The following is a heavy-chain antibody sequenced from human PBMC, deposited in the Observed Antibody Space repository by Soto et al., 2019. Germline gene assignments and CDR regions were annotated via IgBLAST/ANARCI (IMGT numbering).Heavy chain of an antibody. Sequence: PRLSCEVSGFTFSAYGMHWVRQAPGKVLEWVAAISHDGTNKNYGDSVKGRFTISRDNSKKTLYLQMNSLRPEDTALYYCAKDEYYYSRSGYYIFDSWGQGTLVTVSS. J-gene: IGHJ4*02. D-gene: IGHD3-22*01. CDR2: ISHDGTNK. CDR3: AKDEYYYSRSGYYIFDS. V-gene: IGHV3-30*18. CDR1: GFTFSAYG.